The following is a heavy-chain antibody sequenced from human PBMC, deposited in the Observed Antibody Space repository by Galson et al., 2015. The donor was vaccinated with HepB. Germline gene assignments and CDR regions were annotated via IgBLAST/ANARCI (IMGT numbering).Heavy chain of an antibody. CDR2: IYYSGST. CDR1: GGSISSYY. D-gene: IGHD6-13*01. J-gene: IGHJ3*02. Sequence: SEPLSLTCTVSGGSISSYYWSWIRQPPGKGLEWIGYIYYSGSTNYNPSLKSRVTISVDTSKNQFSLKLSSVTAADTAVYYCARKGTWSSWYDLDAFDIWGQGTMVTVSS. CDR3: ARKGTWSSWYDLDAFDI. V-gene: IGHV4-59*08.